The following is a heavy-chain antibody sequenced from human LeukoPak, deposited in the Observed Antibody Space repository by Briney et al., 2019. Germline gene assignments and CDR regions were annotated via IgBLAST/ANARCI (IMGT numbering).Heavy chain of an antibody. CDR2: MNPNSGNT. CDR3: ARVSGELRYYYYYYYMDV. J-gene: IGHJ6*03. CDR1: GYTLTSYG. D-gene: IGHD3-10*02. Sequence: ASVKVSCKASGYTLTSYGINWVRQATGQGLEWMGWMNPNSGNTGYAQKFQGRVTMTRNTSISTAYMELSSLRSEDTAVYYCARVSGELRYYYYYYYMDVWGKGTTVTISS. V-gene: IGHV1-8*02.